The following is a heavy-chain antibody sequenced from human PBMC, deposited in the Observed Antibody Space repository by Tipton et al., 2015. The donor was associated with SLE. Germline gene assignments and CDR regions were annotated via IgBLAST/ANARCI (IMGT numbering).Heavy chain of an antibody. CDR2: IYDSGTI. CDR1: GSSISSGYY. Sequence: TLSLTCTVSGSSISSGYYWGWIRQPPGKGLEWIGRIYDSGTIYYNSSLQSRVTIPADTSKNQFSLKRRSMTAADMAVYYCATTTGSRFYSNGMDVWGRGTTVTVSS. CDR3: ATTTGSRFYSNGMDV. J-gene: IGHJ6*02. V-gene: IGHV4-38-2*02. D-gene: IGHD1-14*01.